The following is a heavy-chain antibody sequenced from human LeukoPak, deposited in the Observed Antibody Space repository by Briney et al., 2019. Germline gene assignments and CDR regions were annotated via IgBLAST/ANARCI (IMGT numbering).Heavy chain of an antibody. CDR3: ARVGSSSWSHYYYHGMDV. Sequence: PSETLSLTCTVSGGSISSYYWSWIRQPPGKGLEWIGYIYYSGSTNYNPSLKSRVTISVDTSKNQFSPKLSSVTAADTAVYYCARVGSSSWSHYYYHGMDVWGQGTTVTVSS. V-gene: IGHV4-59*01. J-gene: IGHJ6*02. D-gene: IGHD6-6*01. CDR1: GGSISSYY. CDR2: IYYSGST.